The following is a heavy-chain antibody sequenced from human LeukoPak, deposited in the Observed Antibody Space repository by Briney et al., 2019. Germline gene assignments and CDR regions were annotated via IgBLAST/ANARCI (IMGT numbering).Heavy chain of an antibody. D-gene: IGHD6-13*01. CDR1: GGTFSSYA. Sequence: SVKVSCKAPGGTFSSYAISWVRQAPGQGLEWMGGIIPIFGTANYAQKFQGRVTITADESTSTAYMELSSLRSEDTAVYYCAREPAHSIAAAGTDAFDIWGQGTMVTVSS. CDR2: IIPIFGTA. V-gene: IGHV1-69*01. J-gene: IGHJ3*02. CDR3: AREPAHSIAAAGTDAFDI.